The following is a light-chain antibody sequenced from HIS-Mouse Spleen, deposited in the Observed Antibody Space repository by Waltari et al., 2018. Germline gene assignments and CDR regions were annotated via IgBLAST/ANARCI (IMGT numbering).Light chain of an antibody. V-gene: IGLV3-21*03. CDR2: DDI. Sequence: SYVLTQPPSVSVAPGKTARITCGGNNIGSKSVHWYQQKPGQAPVLVVYDDIDRPSGIPGGFSGSNSGKTATLTISRGEAGDEADYYCQVWDSSSDHVVFGGGTKLTVL. CDR3: QVWDSSSDHVV. J-gene: IGLJ2*01. CDR1: NIGSKS.